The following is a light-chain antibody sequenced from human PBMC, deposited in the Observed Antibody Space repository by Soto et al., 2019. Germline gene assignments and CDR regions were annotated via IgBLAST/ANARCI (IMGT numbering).Light chain of an antibody. CDR1: QTVRNNY. CDR2: DAS. CDR3: QQLSSYTLT. J-gene: IGKJ4*01. V-gene: IGKV3-20*01. Sequence: IVLTQSQGTLSLSPGERATLSCGASQTVRNNYLAWYQQKPGQAPRLGIYDASSRATGIPDRFSGGGSGTDFTLTISRLEPEDFAVYYCQQLSSYTLTFCGGTKVDNK.